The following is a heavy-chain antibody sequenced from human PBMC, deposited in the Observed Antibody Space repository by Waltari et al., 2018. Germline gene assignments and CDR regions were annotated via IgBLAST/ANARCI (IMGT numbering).Heavy chain of an antibody. J-gene: IGHJ3*02. V-gene: IGHV3-72*01. Sequence: EVQLVESGGGLVQPGGSLRLSCAASGFTFSDHYMDWVRKAPGKGLEWVGRTRNKANSYTTEYAASVKGRFTISRDDSKNSLYLQMNSLKTEDTAVYYCARLFGYCSGGSCYGDAFDIWGQGTMVTVSS. D-gene: IGHD2-15*01. CDR3: ARLFGYCSGGSCYGDAFDI. CDR1: GFTFSDHY. CDR2: TRNKANSYTT.